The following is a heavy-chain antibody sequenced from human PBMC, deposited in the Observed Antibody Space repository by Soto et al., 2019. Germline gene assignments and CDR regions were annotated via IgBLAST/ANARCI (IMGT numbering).Heavy chain of an antibody. CDR3: TRAKGSGGGAFDY. J-gene: IGHJ4*02. CDR1: GFIFRSAW. CDR2: VKSKIDDETT. Sequence: EGRLVESGGGLVKPEESLRLSCAASGFIFRSAWMNWVRQAPGKGLEWVGRVKSKIDDETTDYAAPVKGRFTITRDDSNSVVYLQRNSRGIEDTAVYFCTRAKGSGGGAFDYWGPGTVVTVSS. V-gene: IGHV3-15*07. D-gene: IGHD1-26*01.